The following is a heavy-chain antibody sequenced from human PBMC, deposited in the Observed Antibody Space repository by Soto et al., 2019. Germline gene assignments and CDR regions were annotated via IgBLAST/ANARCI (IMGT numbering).Heavy chain of an antibody. V-gene: IGHV1-18*01. CDR3: AGGRYGDY. Sequence: QVHLVQSGAEVKKPGASVKVSCQGSGYAFTTYGITWVRQAPGQGLEWMGWISAHNGNTNYAQKLQGRVTVTRAPSTSTAYRELRSLRYDDTAVYYCAGGRYGDYWGQGALVTVSS. CDR1: GYAFTTYG. CDR2: ISAHNGNT. J-gene: IGHJ4*02. D-gene: IGHD1-1*01.